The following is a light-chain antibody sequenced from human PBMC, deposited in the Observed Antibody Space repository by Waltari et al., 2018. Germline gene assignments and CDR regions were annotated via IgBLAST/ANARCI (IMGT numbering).Light chain of an antibody. Sequence: SYDLTQPPSVSVSPGQTASITRSGDKLGDKYACWYQQKPGQSPVVVIYKDSQRPSGIPERFSGSNSGNTATLTISGAQALDEADYYCQAWDSNVVIFGGGTKLTVL. CDR2: KDS. V-gene: IGLV3-1*01. CDR3: QAWDSNVVI. CDR1: KLGDKY. J-gene: IGLJ2*01.